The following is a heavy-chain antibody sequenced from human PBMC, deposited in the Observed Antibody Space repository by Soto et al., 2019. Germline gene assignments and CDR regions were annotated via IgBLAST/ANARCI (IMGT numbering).Heavy chain of an antibody. Sequence: EVQLVESGGGLVQPGGSLRLSCAASGLTVSSNFMSWVRQAPGKGLEWVSVTYSGGSTYYADSVKGRFTISRDNSKNTLYLQMNSLRAEDTAVYYCARGPHYSNLDYWGQGTLVTVSS. D-gene: IGHD4-4*01. CDR1: GLTVSSNF. V-gene: IGHV3-66*01. CDR2: TYSGGST. J-gene: IGHJ4*02. CDR3: ARGPHYSNLDY.